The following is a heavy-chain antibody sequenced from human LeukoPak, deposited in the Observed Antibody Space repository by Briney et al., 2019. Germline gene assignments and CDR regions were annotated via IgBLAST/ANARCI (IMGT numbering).Heavy chain of an antibody. CDR2: ISYDGSNK. CDR3: AKEAYCGGDCYQPEGYYYYGMDV. J-gene: IGHJ6*02. V-gene: IGHV3-30*18. Sequence: PGGSLRLSCAASGFTFSSYGMHWVRQAPGKGLEWVAVISYDGSNKYYADSVKGRFTISRDNSKNTLYLQMNSLRAEDTAVYYCAKEAYCGGDCYQPEGYYYYGMDVWGQGTTVTVSS. D-gene: IGHD2-21*02. CDR1: GFTFSSYG.